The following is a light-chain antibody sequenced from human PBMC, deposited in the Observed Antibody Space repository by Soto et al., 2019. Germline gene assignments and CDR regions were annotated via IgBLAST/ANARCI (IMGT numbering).Light chain of an antibody. CDR2: GNN. CDR1: SSNTGAGYD. Sequence: QSVLTQPPSVSGAPGQRVTISCTGSSSNTGAGYDVHWYKQFPGTAPKLLIYGNNNRPSGVPGRFSGSKSGTSASLAITGLQVEDEANHYCQSYDSSLSGFVFGTGTKLTVL. J-gene: IGLJ1*01. CDR3: QSYDSSLSGFV. V-gene: IGLV1-40*01.